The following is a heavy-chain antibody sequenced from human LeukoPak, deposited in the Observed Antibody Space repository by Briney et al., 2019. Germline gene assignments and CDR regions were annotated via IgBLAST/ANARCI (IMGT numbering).Heavy chain of an antibody. D-gene: IGHD3-22*01. CDR1: GGSLNGYY. V-gene: IGHV4-4*07. CDR3: ARDVIADDSGSCFES. Sequence: SETLSLTCTVSGGSLNGYYWSWIRQPAGRGLEWIGRIYSNVRTNYNPSLKSRVTLSVDTSKNQFSLKLSSVTAADTAVYYCARDVIADDSGSCFESWGQGTLVTVFS. J-gene: IGHJ4*02. CDR2: IYSNVRT.